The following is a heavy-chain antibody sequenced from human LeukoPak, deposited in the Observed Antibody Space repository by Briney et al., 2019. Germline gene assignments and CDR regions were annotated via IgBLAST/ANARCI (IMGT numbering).Heavy chain of an antibody. Sequence: SETLSLTCTVSGGSISSSSYYWGWIRQPPGKGLEWIESIYYSGSTYYNPSLKSRVTISVDTSKNQFSLKLGSVTAADTAVDYWARQYGSGTYWGQGTLVTVSS. CDR1: GGSISSSSYY. D-gene: IGHD3-10*01. V-gene: IGHV4-39*07. CDR2: IYYSGST. CDR3: ARQYGSGTY. J-gene: IGHJ4*02.